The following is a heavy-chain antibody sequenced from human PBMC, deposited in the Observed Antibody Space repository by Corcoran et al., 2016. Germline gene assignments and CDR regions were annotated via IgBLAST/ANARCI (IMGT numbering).Heavy chain of an antibody. CDR1: GGTFSSYA. J-gene: IGHJ6*02. V-gene: IGHV1-69*01. D-gene: IGHD2-2*01. Sequence: QVQLVQSGAEVKKPGSSVKVSCKASGGTFSSYAISWVRQAPGQGLEWMGGIIPIFGTANYAQKFQGRVTITADESTSTAYMELSSLRSEDTAVDYCARTLRVYCSSTSCKIGSVYYYYGMDVWGQGTTVTVSS. CDR3: ARTLRVYCSSTSCKIGSVYYYYGMDV. CDR2: IIPIFGTA.